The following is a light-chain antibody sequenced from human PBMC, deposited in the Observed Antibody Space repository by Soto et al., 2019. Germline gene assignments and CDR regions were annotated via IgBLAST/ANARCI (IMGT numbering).Light chain of an antibody. CDR2: GSS. CDR3: QQNCSSPRT. V-gene: IGKV3D-15*01. CDR1: QSVSGW. Sequence: IVLTQSPCTLSISPGQRATLSCRASQSVSGWLAWFQQKPGKAPRLLIYGSSTRPTGVPARFNGSGSGTEFTLTISILQPEDFAVYYCQQNCSSPRTFGQGTKVDIK. J-gene: IGKJ1*01.